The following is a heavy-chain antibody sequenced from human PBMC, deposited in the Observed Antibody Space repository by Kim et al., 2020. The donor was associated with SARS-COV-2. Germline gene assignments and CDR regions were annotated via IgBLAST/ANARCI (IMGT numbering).Heavy chain of an antibody. Sequence: SETLSLTCTVSGGSISSSSYYWGWIRQPPGKGLEWIGSIYYSGTTYYNPSLKSRVTISVDTSKNQFSLKLSSVTATDTAVYYCAGHETATNWFDPWGQGTLVTVSS. V-gene: IGHV4-39*01. CDR1: GGSISSSSYY. CDR3: AGHETATNWFDP. CDR2: IYYSGTT. D-gene: IGHD5-18*01. J-gene: IGHJ5*02.